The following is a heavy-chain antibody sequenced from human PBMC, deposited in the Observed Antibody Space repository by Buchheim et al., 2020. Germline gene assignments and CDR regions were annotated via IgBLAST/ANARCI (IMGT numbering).Heavy chain of an antibody. D-gene: IGHD2-2*01. V-gene: IGHV4-30-4*01. Sequence: QVQLQESGPGLVKPSQTLSLTCTVSGGSISSGDYYWSWIRQPPGKGLEWIGYIYYSGSTYYNPSLKSRVTISVDPSKNQLSLKLSSVTAADTAVYYCARGTISYCSSTSCPPPFDPWGQGTL. CDR3: ARGTISYCSSTSCPPPFDP. CDR1: GGSISSGDYY. J-gene: IGHJ5*02. CDR2: IYYSGST.